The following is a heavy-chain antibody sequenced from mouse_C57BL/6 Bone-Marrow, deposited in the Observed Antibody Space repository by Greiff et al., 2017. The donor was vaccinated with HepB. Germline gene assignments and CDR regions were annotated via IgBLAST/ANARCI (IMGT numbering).Heavy chain of an antibody. J-gene: IGHJ2*01. CDR1: GFTFSSYG. V-gene: IGHV5-6*02. CDR3: ARQPLAAPDY. CDR2: ISSGGSYT. Sequence: DVMLVESGGDLVKPGGSLKLSCAASGFTFSSYGMSWVRQTPDKRLEWVATISSGGSYTYYPDSVKGRFTISRDNAKNTLYLQMSSLKSEDTAMYYCARQPLAAPDYWGQGTTLTVSS. D-gene: IGHD3-3*01.